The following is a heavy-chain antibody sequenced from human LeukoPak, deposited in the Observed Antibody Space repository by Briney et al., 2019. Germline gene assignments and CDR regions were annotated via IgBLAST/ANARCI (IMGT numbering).Heavy chain of an antibody. J-gene: IGHJ4*02. CDR3: ARRGEDTHFDY. CDR2: IYYSGYT. Sequence: SQTLSLTCTVSGGSINRGGYYWSWIRQYPGKGLEWIGYIYYSGYTYYNPSLNSRVTISLDTSKNQFSLRLSSVTDADTAVYYCARRGEDTHFDYWGQGTLVTVSS. V-gene: IGHV4-31*03. CDR1: GGSINRGGYY. D-gene: IGHD2-21*01.